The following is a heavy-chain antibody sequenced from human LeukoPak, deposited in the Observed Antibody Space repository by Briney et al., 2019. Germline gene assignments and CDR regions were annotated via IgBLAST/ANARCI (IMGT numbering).Heavy chain of an antibody. CDR2: IYYSGST. CDR1: GGSISSSSYY. V-gene: IGHV4-39*02. CDR3: AVRQTNYYDSSVKNDY. J-gene: IGHJ4*02. Sequence: SETLSLTCTVSGGSISSSSYYWGWIRQPPGKGLEWVGSIYYSGSTYYNPSLKSRVTISVDTSNNHFSLKLSSVTAADTAVYYCAVRQTNYYDSSVKNDYWGQGTLVTVSS. D-gene: IGHD3-22*01.